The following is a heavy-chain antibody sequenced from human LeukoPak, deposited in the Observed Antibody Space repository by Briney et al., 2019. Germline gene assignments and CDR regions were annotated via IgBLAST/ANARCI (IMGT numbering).Heavy chain of an antibody. Sequence: GGSLRLSCATSGFTFSSYSMNWVRQAPGKGLEWVSSISSSSSYIYYADSVKGRFTISRDNAKNSLYLQMSSLRAEDTAVYYCARVGRQGATDYWGQGTLVTVSS. D-gene: IGHD3-16*01. CDR2: ISSSSSYI. CDR1: GFTFSSYS. V-gene: IGHV3-21*01. J-gene: IGHJ4*02. CDR3: ARVGRQGATDY.